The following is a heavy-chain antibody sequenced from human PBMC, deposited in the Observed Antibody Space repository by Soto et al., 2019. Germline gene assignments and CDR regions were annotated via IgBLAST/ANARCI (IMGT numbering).Heavy chain of an antibody. CDR1: EFTFSNYP. CDR2: ISATGGAT. D-gene: IGHD2-21*01. Sequence: EVQLLESGGGLVQPGGSLRLSCTASEFTFSNYPMTWVRQPPGKGLEWVSTISATGGATLYADSVRGRFTVSRDNSKNPLYLQMPTLRPDDTAVYFCAKEMIAWAMAAFFDSGGPGALFPVSS. J-gene: IGHJ4*02. CDR3: AKEMIAWAMAAFFDS. V-gene: IGHV3-23*01.